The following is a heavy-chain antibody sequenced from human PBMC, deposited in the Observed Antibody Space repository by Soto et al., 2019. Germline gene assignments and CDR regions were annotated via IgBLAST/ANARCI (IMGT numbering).Heavy chain of an antibody. CDR2: IIPIFGTA. D-gene: IGHD5-12*01. Sequence: QVQLVQSGAEVKKPGSSVKVSCKASGGTFSSYVISWVRQAPGQGLEWMGGIIPIFGTANYAQKFQGRVTITADESTSTAYMELSSLRSEDTAVYYCAREPITSGYDLYNWFDPWGQGTLVTVSS. V-gene: IGHV1-69*01. CDR3: AREPITSGYDLYNWFDP. J-gene: IGHJ5*02. CDR1: GGTFSSYV.